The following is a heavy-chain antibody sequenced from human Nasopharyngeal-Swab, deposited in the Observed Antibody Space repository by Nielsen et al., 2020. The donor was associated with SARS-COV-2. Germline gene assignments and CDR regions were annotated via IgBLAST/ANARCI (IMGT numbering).Heavy chain of an antibody. J-gene: IGHJ3*02. CDR1: GGSISSGGYY. CDR2: IYYSGST. D-gene: IGHD3-3*01. CDR3: ARDSGRSTIVGVVIIDAFDI. Sequence: SETLSLTCTVSGGSISSGGYYWSWIRQHPGKGLEWITFIYYSGSTYYNPSLKSRVTISVDTSKNQFSLKLSSVTAADTAVYYCARDSGRSTIVGVVIIDAFDIWGQGTMVTVSS. V-gene: IGHV4-31*03.